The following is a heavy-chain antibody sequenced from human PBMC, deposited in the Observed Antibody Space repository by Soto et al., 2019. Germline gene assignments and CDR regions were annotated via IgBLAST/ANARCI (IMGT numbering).Heavy chain of an antibody. Sequence: QVQLQESGPGLVKPSETLSLTCTVSGGSISSYYWSWIRQPPGKGLEWIGYIYYSGSTNYNPSLKSRVTISVDRAKNQFSLQLSSVAAADTAVYYCARASEDYGETRAYYFDYWGQGALVTVCS. CDR1: GGSISSYY. CDR3: ARASEDYGETRAYYFDY. D-gene: IGHD4-17*01. J-gene: IGHJ4*02. CDR2: IYYSGST. V-gene: IGHV4-59*01.